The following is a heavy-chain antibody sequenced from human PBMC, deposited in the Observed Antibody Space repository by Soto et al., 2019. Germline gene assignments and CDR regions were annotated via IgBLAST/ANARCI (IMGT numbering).Heavy chain of an antibody. CDR1: GYSFTSYW. V-gene: IGHV5-51*01. CDR2: IYPGDSDT. J-gene: IGHJ5*02. Sequence: PGESLKISCKGSGYSFTSYWIGWVRQMPGKGLEWMGIIYPGDSDTRYSPSFQGQVTISADKSISTAYLQWSSLKASDTAMYYCARTLGYCSSTSCYAGWFDPWGQGTLVTVSS. CDR3: ARTLGYCSSTSCYAGWFDP. D-gene: IGHD2-2*01.